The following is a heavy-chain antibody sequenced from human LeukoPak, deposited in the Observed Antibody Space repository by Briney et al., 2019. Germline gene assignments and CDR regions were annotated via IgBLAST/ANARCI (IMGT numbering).Heavy chain of an antibody. Sequence: GGSLRLSCVASGFTFSDYGMHWVRQAPGQGLEWVANIKQDGSEKYYVDSVKGRFTISRDNAKNSLYLQMNSLRAEDTAVYYCARDVQSSSGMVSSAFDIWGQGTMVTVSS. J-gene: IGHJ3*02. CDR2: IKQDGSEK. D-gene: IGHD3-10*01. CDR1: GFTFSDYG. CDR3: ARDVQSSSGMVSSAFDI. V-gene: IGHV3-7*01.